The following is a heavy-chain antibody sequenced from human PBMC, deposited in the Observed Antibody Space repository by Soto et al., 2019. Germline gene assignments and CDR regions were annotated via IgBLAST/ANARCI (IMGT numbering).Heavy chain of an antibody. CDR1: GFTFSTYT. D-gene: IGHD1-26*01. Sequence: EVQVVESGGGLVKPGGSLSLSCVFSGFTFSTYTMNWVRQAPGKGLEWVSSINGRSNYVYYADSVKGRFTISRDNAKNSLYLQMNRLRAEDTAIYYCAREDGVVGSSSAFDHWGLGTLVTVSS. V-gene: IGHV3-21*01. CDR2: INGRSNYV. J-gene: IGHJ4*02. CDR3: AREDGVVGSSSAFDH.